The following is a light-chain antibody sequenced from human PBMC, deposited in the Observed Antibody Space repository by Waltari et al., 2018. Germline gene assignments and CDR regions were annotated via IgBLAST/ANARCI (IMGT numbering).Light chain of an antibody. CDR3: QQYNSDPLT. CDR2: YAS. J-gene: IGKJ4*01. CDR1: QGISSY. Sequence: DIQMTQSPSSLSASVGDTVTITCRASQGISSYLAWYLQKPGKAPKTLIYYASSLESGVPSRFSGTGSGTDFTLTISSLQPEDFATYYCQQYNSDPLTFGVGTKVEIK. V-gene: IGKV1-16*01.